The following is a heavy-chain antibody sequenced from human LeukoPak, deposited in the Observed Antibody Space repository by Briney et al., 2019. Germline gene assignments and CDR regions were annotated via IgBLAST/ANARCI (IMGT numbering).Heavy chain of an antibody. CDR3: AREAVGATYGPRWDY. CDR1: GGSISSYY. Sequence: SETLSLTCTVSGGSISSYYWSWIRQPPGKGLEWIGYIYYSGSTNYNPSLKSRVTISVDTSKNQFSLKLSSVTAADTAVYYCAREAVGATYGPRWDYWGQGTLVTVSS. V-gene: IGHV4-59*01. D-gene: IGHD1-26*01. CDR2: IYYSGST. J-gene: IGHJ4*02.